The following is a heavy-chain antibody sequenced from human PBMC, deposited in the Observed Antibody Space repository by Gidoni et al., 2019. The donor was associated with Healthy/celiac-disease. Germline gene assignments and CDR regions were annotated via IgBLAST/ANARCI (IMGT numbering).Heavy chain of an antibody. V-gene: IGHV4-34*01. CDR2: INHSGST. CDR1: GGSFSGYY. J-gene: IGHJ6*03. Sequence: QVQLQQWGAGLLKPSATLSLTSAVYGGSFSGYYWSCIRQPPGKGLVWIGEINHSGSTNYNPSLKSRVTISVDTSKNQFSPKLSSVTAADTAVYYCARGGYCSSTSCYTTGSYYYYYMDVWGKGTTVTVSS. D-gene: IGHD2-2*02. CDR3: ARGGYCSSTSCYTTGSYYYYYMDV.